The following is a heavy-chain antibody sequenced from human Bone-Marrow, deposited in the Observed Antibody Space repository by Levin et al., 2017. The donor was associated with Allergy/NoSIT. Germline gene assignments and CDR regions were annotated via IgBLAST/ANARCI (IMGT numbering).Heavy chain of an antibody. J-gene: IGHJ6*02. D-gene: IGHD1-26*01. CDR3: ARETIVGAAFYYYGMDV. Sequence: GGSLRLSCAASGFTFDDYGMHWVRQAPGKGLEWVSSIDWNSRSIGYADSVKGRFTISRDNAKKSLYLQMNSLREEDTALYYCARETIVGAAFYYYGMDVWGQGTTVTVSS. V-gene: IGHV3-9*01. CDR2: IDWNSRSI. CDR1: GFTFDDYG.